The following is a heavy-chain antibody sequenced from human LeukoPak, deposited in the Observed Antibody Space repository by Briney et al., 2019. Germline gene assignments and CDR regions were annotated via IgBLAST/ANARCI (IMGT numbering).Heavy chain of an antibody. Sequence: ASVKVSCKASGYTFSGYYMHWVRQAPGQGLEWMGWIYPNSGGTKYAQKFQDRVTMTRDTSISTAYMELSRLRSDDTAVYYCARESLVGVTLTFDYWGQGTLVTVSS. CDR1: GYTFSGYY. CDR3: ARESLVGVTLTFDY. CDR2: IYPNSGGT. V-gene: IGHV1-2*02. D-gene: IGHD1-26*01. J-gene: IGHJ4*02.